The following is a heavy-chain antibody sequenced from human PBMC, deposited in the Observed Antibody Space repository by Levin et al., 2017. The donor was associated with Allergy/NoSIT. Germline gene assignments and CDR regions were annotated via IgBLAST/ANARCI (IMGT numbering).Heavy chain of an antibody. D-gene: IGHD6-19*01. CDR2: ISYDGTNR. CDR1: GFTFTSYA. J-gene: IGHJ5*01. CDR3: AKTGSAWYSYGWFDS. V-gene: IGHV3-30*18. Sequence: GGSLRLSCAASGFTFTSYAMHWVRQAPGKGLEWVAVISYDGTNRDYADSVKGRFTISRENSKNTLVLYMNSLRPEDTAVAYCAKTGSAWYSYGWFDSWGQGTPVTVSS.